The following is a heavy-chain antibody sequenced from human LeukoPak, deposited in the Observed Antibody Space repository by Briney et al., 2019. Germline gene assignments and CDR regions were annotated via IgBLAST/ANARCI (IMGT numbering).Heavy chain of an antibody. CDR1: GYTFTGYY. Sequence: ASVKVSCKASGYTFTGYYMHWVRQAPGQGLEWMGWINPNSGGTNYAQKFQGRVTMTRDTSISTAYMELSRLRSDDTAVYYCARDSIYFDWPASAFDIWGQGTMVTVSS. V-gene: IGHV1-2*02. CDR3: ARDSIYFDWPASAFDI. CDR2: INPNSGGT. D-gene: IGHD3-9*01. J-gene: IGHJ3*02.